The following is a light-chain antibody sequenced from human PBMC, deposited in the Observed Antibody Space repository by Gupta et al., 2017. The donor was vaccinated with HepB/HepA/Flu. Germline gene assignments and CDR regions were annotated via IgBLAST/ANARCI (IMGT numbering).Light chain of an antibody. CDR1: KLGDKY. Sequence: SSERTHPPSVSVSPGQTASITCSGDKLGDKYACWYQQKPGQSPVLVIYQDSKRPSGIPERFSGSNSGNTATLTISGTQAMDEADYYCQAWDSSTVVFGGGTKLTVL. CDR2: QDS. V-gene: IGLV3-1*01. J-gene: IGLJ2*01. CDR3: QAWDSSTVV.